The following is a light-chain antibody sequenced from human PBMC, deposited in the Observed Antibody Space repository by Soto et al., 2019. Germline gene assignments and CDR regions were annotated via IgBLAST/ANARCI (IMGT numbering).Light chain of an antibody. CDR3: QQYDSSPRT. Sequence: EIVLTQSPGTLSLSPGERATLSCRASQSVSSSYLAWYQQKPGQAPRLLIYRTYNRATGIPDRFSGSGSGTSFTLPISRMEPEDWAVYWCQQYDSSPRTFGQVTKVEIK. CDR1: QSVSSSY. CDR2: RTY. J-gene: IGKJ1*01. V-gene: IGKV3-20*01.